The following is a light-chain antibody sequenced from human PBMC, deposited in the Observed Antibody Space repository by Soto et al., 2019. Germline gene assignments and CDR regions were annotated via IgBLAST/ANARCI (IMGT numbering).Light chain of an antibody. J-gene: IGLJ2*01. CDR2: EVI. Sequence: QSVLTQPASVSGSPGQSITISCTGTSSDVGAYNFVSWYQQHPGKAPKLLIYEVIDRPSGVSNRFSGSKSGNTASLTISGLQAEDEADYYCTSYTNTSPVVFGGGPKLTVL. CDR1: SSDVGAYNF. V-gene: IGLV2-14*01. CDR3: TSYTNTSPVV.